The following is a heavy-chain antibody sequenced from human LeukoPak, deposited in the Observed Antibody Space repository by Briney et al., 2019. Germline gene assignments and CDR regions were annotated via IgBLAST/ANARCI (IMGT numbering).Heavy chain of an antibody. CDR2: IYHSGGT. CDR3: ARVGTNYRSLDS. CDR1: GGSINDAS. Sequence: PSETLSLTCTVSGGSINDASWNWIRKSPGQGLEWIGYIYHSGGTNYNPSLKSRVTISLDTSKNQFSLKLSSVTAADTAVYYCARVGTNYRSLDSWGQGTLVTVSS. V-gene: IGHV4-59*01. J-gene: IGHJ4*02. D-gene: IGHD4/OR15-4a*01.